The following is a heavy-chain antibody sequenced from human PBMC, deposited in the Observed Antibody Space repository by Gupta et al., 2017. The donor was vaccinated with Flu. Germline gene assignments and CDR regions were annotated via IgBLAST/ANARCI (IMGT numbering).Heavy chain of an antibody. D-gene: IGHD7-27*01. CDR2: ISYDASDV. CDR3: VKVPRTGIRCVFDF. Sequence: QVHLVESGGGVVQPGRSLRLSCAASGFVFSSYAMHWVRQAPGKGLEWVAVISYDASDVYYADSVKGRFTISRDNSKDALFLQMNGLRTDDTAVYYCVKVPRTGIRCVFDFWGQGTLGTGSS. CDR1: GFVFSSYA. V-gene: IGHV3-30*18. J-gene: IGHJ4*02.